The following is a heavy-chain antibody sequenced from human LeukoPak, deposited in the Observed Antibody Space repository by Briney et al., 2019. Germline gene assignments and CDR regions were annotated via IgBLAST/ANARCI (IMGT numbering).Heavy chain of an antibody. CDR1: GFTFSDYY. V-gene: IGHV3-11*01. D-gene: IGHD3-10*01. Sequence: GGSLRLSCAASGFTFSDYYMSWIPQAPGKGLEWVSYISSSGSTIYYADSVKGRFTISRDNAKNSLYLQMNSLRAEDTAVYYCAKDLGFYSGSGSAFDYWGQGALVTVSS. CDR3: AKDLGFYSGSGSAFDY. J-gene: IGHJ4*02. CDR2: ISSSGSTI.